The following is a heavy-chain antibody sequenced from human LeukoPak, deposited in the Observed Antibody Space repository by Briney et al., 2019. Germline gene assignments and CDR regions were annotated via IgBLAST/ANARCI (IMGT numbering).Heavy chain of an antibody. Sequence: PSETLSLTCTVSGGSISSGGYYWSWIRQHPGKGLEWIGYIYYSGSIYYNPSLKSRVTISVDTSKNQFSLKLSSVTAADTAVYYCARDTGDSPFDYWGQGTLVTVSS. D-gene: IGHD4-17*01. CDR3: ARDTGDSPFDY. V-gene: IGHV4-31*03. CDR1: GGSISSGGYY. J-gene: IGHJ4*02. CDR2: IYYSGSI.